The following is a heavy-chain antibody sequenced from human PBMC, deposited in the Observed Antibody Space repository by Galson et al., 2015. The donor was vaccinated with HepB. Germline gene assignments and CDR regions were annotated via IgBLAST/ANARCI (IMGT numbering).Heavy chain of an antibody. CDR1: GYTFTSSA. CDR2: INAGNGNT. CDR3: ARDRSYWYFDL. Sequence: SVKVSCKASGYTFTSSAMHWVRQAPGQRLEWMGWINAGNGNTKYSQKFQGRVTITRDTSASTAYMELSSLRSEDTAVYYCARDRSYWYFDLWGRGTLVTVSS. V-gene: IGHV1-3*01. J-gene: IGHJ2*01.